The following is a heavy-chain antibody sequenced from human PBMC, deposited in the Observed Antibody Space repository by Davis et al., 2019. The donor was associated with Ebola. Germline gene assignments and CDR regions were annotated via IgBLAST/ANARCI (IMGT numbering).Heavy chain of an antibody. CDR3: ARHRGWKYRTPSYYYYEMDV. Sequence: GESLKISCKASGYSFTTYWIGWVRQMPGKGLERMGIIYPGTSDTRYSPSFRGQVTTSADKSINTAYLQWSSLKASDTAIYYCARHRGWKYRTPSYYYYEMDVWGQGTTVIVSS. D-gene: IGHD5-12*01. V-gene: IGHV5-51*01. J-gene: IGHJ6*02. CDR2: IYPGTSDT. CDR1: GYSFTTYW.